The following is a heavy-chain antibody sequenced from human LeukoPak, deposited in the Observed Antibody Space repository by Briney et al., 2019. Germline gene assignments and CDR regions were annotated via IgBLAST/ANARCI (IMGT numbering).Heavy chain of an antibody. D-gene: IGHD1-26*01. CDR3: ARVGATHTYYYYYMDV. CDR1: GYTFTSYG. CDR2: ISAYNGNT. Sequence: ASVKVSCKASGYTFTSYGISWVRQAPGQGLEWMGWISAYNGNTHYAQKLQGRVTMTTDTSTSTAYMELRSLRSDDTAVYYCARVGATHTYYYYYMDVWGKGTTVTVSS. V-gene: IGHV1-18*01. J-gene: IGHJ6*03.